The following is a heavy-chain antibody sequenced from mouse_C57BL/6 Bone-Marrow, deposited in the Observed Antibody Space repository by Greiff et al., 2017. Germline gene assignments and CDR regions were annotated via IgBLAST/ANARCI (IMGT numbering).Heavy chain of an antibody. CDR1: GFNIKDDY. CDR3: TVDGYYPCAY. J-gene: IGHJ3*01. Sequence: VQLQQSGAELVRPGASVKLSCTASGFNIKDDYMHWVKQRPEQGLEWIGWIDPENGDTEYASKFQGKATITADTSSNPAYLQLSSLTAEDTAVYYCTVDGYYPCAYWGQGTLVTVSA. V-gene: IGHV14-4*01. D-gene: IGHD2-3*01. CDR2: IDPENGDT.